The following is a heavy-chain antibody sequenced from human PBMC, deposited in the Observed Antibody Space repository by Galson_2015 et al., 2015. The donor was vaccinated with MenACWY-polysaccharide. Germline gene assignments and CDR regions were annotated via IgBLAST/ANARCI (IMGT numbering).Heavy chain of an antibody. J-gene: IGHJ4*02. Sequence: TLSLTCAVSGGSISSGGYSWSWIRQPPGKGLEWIGYIYHSGSTYYNPSLKSRVTISVDRSKNQFSLKLSSVTAVDTAVYYCARGYYDSSGYFDYWGQGTLVTVSS. D-gene: IGHD3-22*01. CDR1: GGSISSGGYS. V-gene: IGHV4-30-2*01. CDR3: ARGYYDSSGYFDY. CDR2: IYHSGST.